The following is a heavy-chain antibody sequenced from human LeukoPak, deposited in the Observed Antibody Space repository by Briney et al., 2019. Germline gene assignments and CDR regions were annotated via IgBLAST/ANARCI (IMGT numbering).Heavy chain of an antibody. CDR3: ARGYGDYEFLDY. J-gene: IGHJ4*02. Sequence: GGSLRLSCAAPGFTFSSYSMNWVRQAPGKGLEWVSSISSSSSYIYYADSVKGRFTISRDNAKSSLYLQMNSLRAEDTAVYYCARGYGDYEFLDYWGQGTLVTVSS. CDR2: ISSSSSYI. V-gene: IGHV3-21*01. D-gene: IGHD4-17*01. CDR1: GFTFSSYS.